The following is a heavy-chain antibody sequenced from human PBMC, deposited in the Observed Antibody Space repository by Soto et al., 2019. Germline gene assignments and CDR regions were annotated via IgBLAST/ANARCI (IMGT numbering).Heavy chain of an antibody. CDR1: GYTFTNYG. CDR3: ARVVGSGSYYNQYNWFDP. D-gene: IGHD3-10*01. Sequence: AASVKVSCKASGYTFTNYGISWVRQAPGQGLEWMGWISAYNGNTKYAQKLQGRVTMTTDTSTSTAYMELRSLRSDDTAVYYCARVVGSGSYYNQYNWFDPWGQGTLVTVSS. CDR2: ISAYNGNT. V-gene: IGHV1-18*01. J-gene: IGHJ5*02.